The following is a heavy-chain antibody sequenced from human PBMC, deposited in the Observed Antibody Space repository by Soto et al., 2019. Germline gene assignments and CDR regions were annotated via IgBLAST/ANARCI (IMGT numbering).Heavy chain of an antibody. CDR3: VRVYGEIDY. CDR1: GYTFTNYD. J-gene: IGHJ4*02. Sequence: GASVKACCKDSGYTFTNYDINWVRQATGQGLEWMGWMNPKSGNTGYAQQFQGRVTMTRSTSINTAYMELSSLRSEDTAVYYCVRVYGEIDYWGQGTLVTVSS. CDR2: MNPKSGNT. V-gene: IGHV1-8*01. D-gene: IGHD4-17*01.